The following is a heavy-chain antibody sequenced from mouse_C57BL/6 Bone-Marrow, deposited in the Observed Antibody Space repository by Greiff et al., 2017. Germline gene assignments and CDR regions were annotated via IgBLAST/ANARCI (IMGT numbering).Heavy chain of an antibody. V-gene: IGHV1-22*01. J-gene: IGHJ3*01. CDR1: GYTFTDYN. Sequence: VQLKESGPELVKPGASVKMSCKASGYTFTDYNMHWVKQSHGKSLEWIGYINPNNGGTSYNQKFKGKATLTVNKSSSTAYMELRSLTSEDSAVYYCAPQLRPFAYWGQGTLVTVSA. D-gene: IGHD3-2*02. CDR2: INPNNGGT. CDR3: APQLRPFAY.